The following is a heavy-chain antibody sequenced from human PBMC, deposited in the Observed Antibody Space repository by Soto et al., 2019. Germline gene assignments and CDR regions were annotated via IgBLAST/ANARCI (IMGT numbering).Heavy chain of an antibody. CDR1: GDSVSSNSAA. CDR3: ARDRSGLCLD. D-gene: IGHD3-3*01. Sequence: PSQTLSLTCAISGDSVSSNSAAWYCIRQSPSRGLEWLGRTYYRSKWYNYYAVSVKSRITINPDTSKNQFSLQLSSVTPEDTAVYFCARDRSGLCLDWGQGTLVTVSS. J-gene: IGHJ4*02. V-gene: IGHV6-1*01. CDR2: TYYRSKWYN.